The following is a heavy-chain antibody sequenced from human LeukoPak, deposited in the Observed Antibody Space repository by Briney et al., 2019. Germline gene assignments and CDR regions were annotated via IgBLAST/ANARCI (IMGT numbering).Heavy chain of an antibody. CDR2: IIPIFGTA. CDR3: ASGGKELMFDY. CDR1: GGTFSSYA. D-gene: IGHD1-7*01. V-gene: IGHV1-69*05. J-gene: IGHJ4*02. Sequence: GASVKVSCKASGGTFSSYAISWVRQAPGQGLEWMGGIIPIFGTANCAQKFQGRVTITTDESTSTAYMELSSLRSEVTAVYYCASGGKELMFDYWGQGTLVTVSS.